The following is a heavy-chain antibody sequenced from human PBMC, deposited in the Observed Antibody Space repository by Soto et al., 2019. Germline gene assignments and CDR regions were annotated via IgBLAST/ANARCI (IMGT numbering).Heavy chain of an antibody. CDR3: ARSTISYYDSSGSPGTYYFDY. J-gene: IGHJ4*02. D-gene: IGHD3-22*01. Sequence: QVQLVQSGAEVKKPGSSVKVSCKASGGTFSSYAISWVRQAPGQGLEWMGGIIPIFGTANYAQKFQGRVTITADKSTSTAYMELSSLRSEDTAVYYWARSTISYYDSSGSPGTYYFDYWGQGTLVTVSS. V-gene: IGHV1-69*06. CDR2: IIPIFGTA. CDR1: GGTFSSYA.